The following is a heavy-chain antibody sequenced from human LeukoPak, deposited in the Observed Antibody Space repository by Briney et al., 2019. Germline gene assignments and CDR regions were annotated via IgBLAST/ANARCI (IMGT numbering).Heavy chain of an antibody. Sequence: GASVKVSCKASGYTFTGYYMHWVRQAPGQGLEWMGWINPNSGGTNYAQKFQGRVTMTRDTSISTAYMELSRLRSDDTAVYYCARDVGRAVAGHSDYWGQGTLVTVSS. CDR3: ARDVGRAVAGHSDY. V-gene: IGHV1-2*02. CDR1: GYTFTGYY. D-gene: IGHD6-19*01. J-gene: IGHJ4*02. CDR2: INPNSGGT.